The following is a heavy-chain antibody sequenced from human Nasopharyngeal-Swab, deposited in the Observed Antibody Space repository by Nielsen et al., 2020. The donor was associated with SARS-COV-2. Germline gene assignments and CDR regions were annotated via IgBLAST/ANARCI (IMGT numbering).Heavy chain of an antibody. D-gene: IGHD5-18*01. CDR2: INPSGGST. CDR1: GYTFTNHF. Sequence: ASVQVSCKASGYTFTNHFMHWVRQAPGQGLEWMGMINPSGGSTGYAQNFQGRVTVTRETSTSTVYMELSSLSSEDTAVYYCARGYSYGLAYWGQGTLVTVSP. J-gene: IGHJ4*02. CDR3: ARGYSYGLAY. V-gene: IGHV1-46*01.